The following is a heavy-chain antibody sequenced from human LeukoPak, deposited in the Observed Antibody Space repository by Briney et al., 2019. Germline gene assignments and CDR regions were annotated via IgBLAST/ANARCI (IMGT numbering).Heavy chain of an antibody. D-gene: IGHD3-3*01. CDR1: GGSISSGSYY. Sequence: SQTLSLTCTVSGGSISSGSYYWSWIRQPAGKGLEWIGRIYTSGSTNYNPSLKSRVTISVDTSKNQFSLKLSSVTAADTAAYYCARDLDFWSGYYSYYYYYMDVWGKGTTVTVSS. CDR3: ARDLDFWSGYYSYYYYYMDV. CDR2: IYTSGST. J-gene: IGHJ6*03. V-gene: IGHV4-61*02.